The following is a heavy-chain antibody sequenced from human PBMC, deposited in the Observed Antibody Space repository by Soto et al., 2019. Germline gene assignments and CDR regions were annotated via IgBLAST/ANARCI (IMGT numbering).Heavy chain of an antibody. CDR2: IFYSGSI. V-gene: IGHV4-59*08. D-gene: IGHD2-2*01. CDR1: GGSISSYY. Sequence: SETLSLTCTVSGGSISSYYWSWIRQPPGKGLEWIGYIFYSGSINYNPSLKSRVTISVDTSKNQFSLKLSSVTAADTAVYYCARHYAGVLAFRAQGTTVPVS. J-gene: IGHJ6*02. CDR3: ARHYAGVLAF.